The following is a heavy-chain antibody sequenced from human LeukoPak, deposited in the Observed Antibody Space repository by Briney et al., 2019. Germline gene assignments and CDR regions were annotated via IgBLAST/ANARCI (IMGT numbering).Heavy chain of an antibody. CDR3: ARGMRGYANFDY. CDR1: GFTFNSYA. Sequence: GGSLRLSCAASGFTFNSYAMSWVRQAPWEGLQWVSGISDSGGNTYYADSVRGRFTVSRDNSKNTLYLQMNSLRDEDTAVYYCARGMRGYANFDYWGQGTLVTVSS. CDR2: ISDSGGNT. J-gene: IGHJ4*02. V-gene: IGHV3-23*01. D-gene: IGHD3-3*01.